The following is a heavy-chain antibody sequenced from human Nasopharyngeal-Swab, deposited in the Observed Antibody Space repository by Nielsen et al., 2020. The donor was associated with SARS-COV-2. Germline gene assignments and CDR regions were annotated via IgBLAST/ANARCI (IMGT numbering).Heavy chain of an antibody. V-gene: IGHV4-59*01. D-gene: IGHD4-17*01. J-gene: IGHJ5*02. CDR1: GVSTSSYY. CDR2: IYYSGST. Sequence: SETLSLTCTVSGVSTSSYYWSWIRQPPGKGLEWIGYIYYSGSTNYNPSLKSRVTISVDTSKNQFSLKLSSVTAADTAVYYCAREGEPYGDYAWFDPWGQGTLVTVSS. CDR3: AREGEPYGDYAWFDP.